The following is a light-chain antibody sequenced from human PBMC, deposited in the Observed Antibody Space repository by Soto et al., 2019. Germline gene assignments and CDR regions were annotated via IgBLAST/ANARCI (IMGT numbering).Light chain of an antibody. V-gene: IGKV3-20*01. CDR2: GAS. CDR3: QQYANSPIT. Sequence: EIVLTQSPGTLSLSPGERATLSCRASQSVSRSSLAWYQQTPGQAPRLLIYGASTRATGIPVRFSGSASGTEFTLTISSLQSEDFTVYYCQQYANSPITFGQGTRLEIK. J-gene: IGKJ5*01. CDR1: QSVSRSS.